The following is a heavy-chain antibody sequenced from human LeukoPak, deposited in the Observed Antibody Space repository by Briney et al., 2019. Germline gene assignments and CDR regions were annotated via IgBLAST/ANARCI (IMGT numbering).Heavy chain of an antibody. Sequence: SSETLSLTCTVSGGSISGYYWSWIRQPPGKGLEWIGFIHYSGTTNYNPSLKSRLTISLDTSNTQFSLKLSSVTAADTAIYYCARHYVFVVGGSSFDYWGRGTLVTVSS. CDR2: IHYSGTT. V-gene: IGHV4-59*08. J-gene: IGHJ4*02. D-gene: IGHD3-10*01. CDR3: ARHYVFVVGGSSFDY. CDR1: GGSISGYY.